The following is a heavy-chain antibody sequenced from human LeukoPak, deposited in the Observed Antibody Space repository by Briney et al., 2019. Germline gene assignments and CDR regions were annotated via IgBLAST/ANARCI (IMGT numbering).Heavy chain of an antibody. CDR2: IRYDGSNK. V-gene: IGHV3-30*02. J-gene: IGHJ5*02. CDR3: ARGIAAAGTNWFDP. D-gene: IGHD6-13*01. CDR1: GFTFSSYG. Sequence: PGGSLRLSCAASGFTFSSYGMHWVRQAPGKGLEWVAFIRYDGSNKYYADSVKGRFTISRDNSKNTLYLQMNSLRAEDTAVYYCARGIAAAGTNWFDPWGQGTLVTVSS.